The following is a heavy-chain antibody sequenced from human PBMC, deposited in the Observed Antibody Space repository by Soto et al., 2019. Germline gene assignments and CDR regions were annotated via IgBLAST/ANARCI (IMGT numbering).Heavy chain of an antibody. Sequence: EVQLLGSGGGLVQPGESLRVSCAASGFTFSTYAMSWVRQAPGKGLEWVSAFSGSGDNTYYADSVKGRFTISRDNSKNTLYLHMNSLRAEDTAIYYCAPLGQYGDSRYYYGMDVWGQGTTVTVSS. V-gene: IGHV3-23*01. CDR3: APLGQYGDSRYYYGMDV. CDR2: FSGSGDNT. D-gene: IGHD4-17*01. CDR1: GFTFSTYA. J-gene: IGHJ6*02.